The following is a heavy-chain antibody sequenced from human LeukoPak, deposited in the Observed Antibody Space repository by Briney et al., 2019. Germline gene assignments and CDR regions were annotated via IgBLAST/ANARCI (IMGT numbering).Heavy chain of an antibody. CDR1: GGSISSSSYY. Sequence: PSETLSLTCTVSGGSISSSSYYWSWIRQPAGKGLEWIGRIYTSGSTNYNPSLKSRVTISVDTSKNQFSLKLSSVTAADTAVYYCARGAGSWRTDFDYWGQGTLVTVSS. J-gene: IGHJ4*02. V-gene: IGHV4-61*02. CDR2: IYTSGST. D-gene: IGHD6-13*01. CDR3: ARGAGSWRTDFDY.